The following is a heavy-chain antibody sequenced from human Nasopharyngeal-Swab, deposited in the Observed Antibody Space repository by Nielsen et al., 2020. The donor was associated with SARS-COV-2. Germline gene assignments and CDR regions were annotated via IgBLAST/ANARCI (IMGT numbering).Heavy chain of an antibody. Sequence: SQTLSLTCAVYVGSLTGYYWSWIRQSPGRGLVWIGEINRRGSNHYHPSLEHRVTISLDKSKNQFSLKMTSVTAADTAMYYCARTLLIRPGYYTTSDYFDSWGQGTPVTVSS. CDR2: INRRGSN. CDR3: ARTLLIRPGYYTTSDYFDS. D-gene: IGHD3/OR15-3a*01. J-gene: IGHJ4*02. CDR1: VGSLTGYY. V-gene: IGHV4-34*01.